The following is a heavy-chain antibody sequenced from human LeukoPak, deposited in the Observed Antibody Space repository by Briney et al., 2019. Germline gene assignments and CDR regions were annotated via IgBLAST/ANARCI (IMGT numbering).Heavy chain of an antibody. V-gene: IGHV4-30-2*01. J-gene: IGHJ3*02. CDR1: GGSISSGGYS. Sequence: NPSETLSLTCAVSGGSISSGGYSWSWIRQPPGKGLEWIGYIYHSGSTYYNPSLKSRVTISVDRSKNQFSLKLSSVTAADTAVYYCARAKALEYYDFWSGYYPGAFDIWGQGTMVTVSS. CDR2: IYHSGST. CDR3: ARAKALEYYDFWSGYYPGAFDI. D-gene: IGHD3-3*01.